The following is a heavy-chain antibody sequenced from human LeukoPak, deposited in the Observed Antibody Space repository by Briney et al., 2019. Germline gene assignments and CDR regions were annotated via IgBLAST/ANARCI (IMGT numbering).Heavy chain of an antibody. D-gene: IGHD2-8*01. J-gene: IGHJ3*02. Sequence: ASVKVSCKVSGYTLTELSMHWVRQAPGKGLEWMGGFDPEDGETIYAQKFQGRVTMTEVTSTDTAYMELSSLRSEDTAVYYCATVLMVYAIPHDAFDIWGQGTMVTVSS. CDR2: FDPEDGET. CDR3: ATVLMVYAIPHDAFDI. CDR1: GYTLTELS. V-gene: IGHV1-24*01.